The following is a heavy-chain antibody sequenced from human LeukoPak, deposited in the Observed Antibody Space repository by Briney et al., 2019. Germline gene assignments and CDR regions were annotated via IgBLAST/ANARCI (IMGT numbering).Heavy chain of an antibody. CDR3: AREGLQLRMGNWFDP. CDR2: IYYSGNT. D-gene: IGHD5-18*01. J-gene: IGHJ5*02. Sequence: SETLSLTCAVSGGSIKTYNYYWAWIRQPPGKGLEWIGTIYYSGNTYYNPSLNSRVIISVDTSKNQFSLKLSSVTAADTAVYYCAREGLQLRMGNWFDPWGQGTLVTVSS. CDR1: GGSIKTYNYY. V-gene: IGHV4-39*07.